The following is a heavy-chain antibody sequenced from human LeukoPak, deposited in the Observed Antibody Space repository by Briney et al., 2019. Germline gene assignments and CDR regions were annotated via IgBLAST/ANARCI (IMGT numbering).Heavy chain of an antibody. D-gene: IGHD3-10*01. Sequence: GGSLRLSCAASGFTFGSYSMNWVRQAPGKGLEWVSSISSSSSYIYDADSVKGRFTISRDNAKNSLYLQMNSLRAEDTAVYYCARDLLLWFGGSSRPNAFDIWGQGTMVTVSS. CDR1: GFTFGSYS. CDR2: ISSSSSYI. V-gene: IGHV3-21*01. CDR3: ARDLLLWFGGSSRPNAFDI. J-gene: IGHJ3*02.